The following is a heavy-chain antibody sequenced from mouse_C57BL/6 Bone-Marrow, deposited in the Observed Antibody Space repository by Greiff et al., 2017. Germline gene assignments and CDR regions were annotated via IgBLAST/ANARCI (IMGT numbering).Heavy chain of an antibody. V-gene: IGHV5-12*01. Sequence: EVQRVESGGGLVQPGGSLKLSCAASGFTFSDYYMYWVRQTPEKRLEWVAYISNGGGSTYYPATVKGRFTISRDNAKNTLYLQMSRLKSEDTDMYYCARQEYYGSSWFAYWGRGTLVTVSA. CDR2: ISNGGGST. J-gene: IGHJ3*01. D-gene: IGHD1-1*01. CDR3: ARQEYYGSSWFAY. CDR1: GFTFSDYY.